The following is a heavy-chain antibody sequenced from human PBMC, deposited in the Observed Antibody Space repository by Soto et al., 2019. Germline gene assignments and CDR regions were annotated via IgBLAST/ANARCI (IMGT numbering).Heavy chain of an antibody. CDR1: GFTFSSYG. J-gene: IGHJ4*02. CDR2: ISYDGSNK. CDR3: AKVYPTARTTAGLDY. V-gene: IGHV3-30*18. D-gene: IGHD1-1*01. Sequence: GGSLRLSCAASGFTFSSYGMHWFRQAPGKGLEWVAVISYDGSNKYYADSVKGRFTISRDNSKNTLYLQMNSLRAEDTAVYYCAKVYPTARTTAGLDYWGQGTLVTVSS.